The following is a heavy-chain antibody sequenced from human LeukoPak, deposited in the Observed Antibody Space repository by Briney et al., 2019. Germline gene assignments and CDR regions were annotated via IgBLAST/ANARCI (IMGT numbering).Heavy chain of an antibody. CDR3: SRGLDSRTLGS. D-gene: IGHD3-22*01. Sequence: SQTLSLTCTVSAASFNSDDQYWNWIRQSPGKGLEWIGSIHPSGMLYNNPSLESRVTMSRDTSKNQFSLTLNSVTAADTAVYFGSRGLDSRTLGSWGQGILVTVSS. J-gene: IGHJ4*02. CDR1: AASFNSDDQY. CDR2: IHPSGML. V-gene: IGHV4-31*03.